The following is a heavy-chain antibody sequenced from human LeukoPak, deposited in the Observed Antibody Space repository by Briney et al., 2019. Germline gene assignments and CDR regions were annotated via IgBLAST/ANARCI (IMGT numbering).Heavy chain of an antibody. CDR1: GYSISSGYY. D-gene: IGHD3-22*01. V-gene: IGHV4-38-2*02. Sequence: SETLPLTCTVSGYSISSGYYWDWIRQPPGKGLEWIGSIYHSGSTYYNPSLKSRVTISVDTSKNQFSLKLSSVTAADTAVYYCARVMDYYDSSGYYTHDYWGQGTLVTVSS. J-gene: IGHJ4*02. CDR2: IYHSGST. CDR3: ARVMDYYDSSGYYTHDY.